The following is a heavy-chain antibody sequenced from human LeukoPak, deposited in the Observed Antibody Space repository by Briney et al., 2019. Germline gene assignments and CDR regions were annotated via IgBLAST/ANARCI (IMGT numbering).Heavy chain of an antibody. CDR2: IYPGDSDT. J-gene: IGHJ4*02. Sequence: GESLKISCKGSGYSFTNNWIGWVRQMPGKGLEWMGIIYPGDSDTRYSPSFQGQVTISADKSISTAYLQWSSLEASDTAMYYCTRHHSSSWYSVWGQGTLVIVSS. CDR3: TRHHSSSWYSV. V-gene: IGHV5-51*01. CDR1: GYSFTNNW. D-gene: IGHD6-13*01.